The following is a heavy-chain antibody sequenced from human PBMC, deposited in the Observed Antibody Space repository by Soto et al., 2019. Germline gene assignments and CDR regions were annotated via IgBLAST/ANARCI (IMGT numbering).Heavy chain of an antibody. CDR2: ISAYNGNT. CDR1: GYTFTSYG. V-gene: IGHV1-18*01. CDR3: ARVTLYYDSSGFPDY. J-gene: IGHJ4*02. Sequence: GASVKVSCKASGYTFTSYGISWVRQAPGQGLEWMGWISAYNGNTNYAQKLQGRVTMTTDTSTSTAYMELRSLRSDDTAVYYCARVTLYYDSSGFPDYWGQGTLVTVSS. D-gene: IGHD3-22*01.